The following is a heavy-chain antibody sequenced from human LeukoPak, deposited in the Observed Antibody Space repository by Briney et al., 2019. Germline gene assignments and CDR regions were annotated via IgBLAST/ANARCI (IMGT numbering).Heavy chain of an antibody. CDR2: IYHSGST. CDR1: GGSISTYY. D-gene: IGHD3-3*01. V-gene: IGHV4-59*01. J-gene: IGHJ6*02. Sequence: SETLSLTCTVSGGSISTYYWNWIRQPPGKGLEWIGYIYHSGSTNYNPSLQSRVTISVDTSKNQFSLNLNSVTAADTAVYYCATDKRRSDVLRFLEWSTTDYYYGMDVWGQGTTVTVSS. CDR3: ATDKRRSDVLRFLEWSTTDYYYGMDV.